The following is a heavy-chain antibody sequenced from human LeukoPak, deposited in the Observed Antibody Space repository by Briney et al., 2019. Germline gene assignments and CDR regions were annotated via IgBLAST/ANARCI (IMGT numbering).Heavy chain of an antibody. V-gene: IGHV3-30-3*01. Sequence: PGGSLRLSCAASGFTFSSYAMHWVRQAPGKGLEWVAVISYDGSNKYYADSVKGRFTISRDNSKNTLYLQMNSLRAEDTAVYYCARAKNQWSLWDYWGQGTLVTVSS. J-gene: IGHJ4*02. CDR2: ISYDGSNK. CDR3: ARAKNQWSLWDY. D-gene: IGHD2-15*01. CDR1: GFTFSSYA.